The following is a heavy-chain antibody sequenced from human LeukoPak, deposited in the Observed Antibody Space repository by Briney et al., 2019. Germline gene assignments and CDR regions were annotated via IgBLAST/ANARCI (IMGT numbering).Heavy chain of an antibody. J-gene: IGHJ4*02. V-gene: IGHV4-59*01. CDR3: AKVGYSSSWYVVGAFDY. D-gene: IGHD6-13*01. CDR1: GGSINGYY. Sequence: SETLSLTCTVSGGSINGYYWSWNRQPPGKGLEWIGYIYYSGSTNYNPSLKSRVTISVGTSKNQFSLKLNSVTSADTAVYYCAKVGYSSSWYVVGAFDYWGRGTLVTVSS. CDR2: IYYSGST.